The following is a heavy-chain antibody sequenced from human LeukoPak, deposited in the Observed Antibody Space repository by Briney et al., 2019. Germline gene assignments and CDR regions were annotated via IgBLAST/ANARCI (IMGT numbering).Heavy chain of an antibody. CDR1: GLTFSNAW. J-gene: IGHJ4*02. V-gene: IGHV3-15*01. D-gene: IGHD5-12*01. CDR2: IKSKTNGGTT. CDR3: ATDSLVANF. Sequence: GGSLRLSCAASGLTFSNAWMSWVRQGPGKGLEWVGRIKSKTNGGTTDYAAPVKGRFTILRDDSKNTVYLQMNSLKTEDTALYYRATDSLVANFWGQGTLVTVSS.